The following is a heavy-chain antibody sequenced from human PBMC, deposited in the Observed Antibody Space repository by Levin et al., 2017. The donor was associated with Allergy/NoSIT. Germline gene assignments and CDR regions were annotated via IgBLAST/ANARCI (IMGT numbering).Heavy chain of an antibody. CDR2: ISSSGSTI. J-gene: IGHJ4*02. V-gene: IGHV3-11*01. D-gene: IGHD3-9*01. CDR3: ARAPIRYFDWLLPYYFDY. Sequence: PGGSLRLSCAASGFTFSDYYMSWIRQAPGKGLEWVSYISSSGSTIYYADSVKGRFTISRDNAKNSLYLQMNSLRAEDTAVYYCARAPIRYFDWLLPYYFDYWGQGTLVTVSS. CDR1: GFTFSDYY.